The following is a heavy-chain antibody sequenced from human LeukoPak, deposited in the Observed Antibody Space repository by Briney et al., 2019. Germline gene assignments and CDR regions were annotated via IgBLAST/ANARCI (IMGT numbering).Heavy chain of an antibody. CDR3: ARSGVVNWAQKRLPADY. J-gene: IGHJ4*02. CDR2: MNPNSGNT. V-gene: IGHV1-8*02. CDR1: GYTFTGYY. Sequence: GASVKVSCKASGYTFTGYYMHWVRQATGQGLEWMGWMNPNSGNTGYAQKFQGRVTMTRNTSISTAYMELSSLRSEDTAVYYCARSGVVNWAQKRLPADYWGQGTLVTVSS. D-gene: IGHD3-3*01.